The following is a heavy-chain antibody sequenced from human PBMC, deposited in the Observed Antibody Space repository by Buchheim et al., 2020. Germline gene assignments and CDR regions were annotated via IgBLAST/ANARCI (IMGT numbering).Heavy chain of an antibody. D-gene: IGHD3-10*01. V-gene: IGHV4-34*01. Sequence: QVQLQQWGAGLLKPSETLSLTCAVYGGSFSGYYWSWIRQPPGKGLEWIGEINHSGSTNYNPSLKGRVTISVDTSKHQFSLKLSSVTAADTAVYYCARGGGRRKNWFDPWGQGTL. J-gene: IGHJ5*02. CDR3: ARGGGRRKNWFDP. CDR2: INHSGST. CDR1: GGSFSGYY.